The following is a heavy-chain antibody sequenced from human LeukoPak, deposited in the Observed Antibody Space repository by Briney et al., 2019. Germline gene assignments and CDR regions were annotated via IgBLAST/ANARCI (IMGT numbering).Heavy chain of an antibody. D-gene: IGHD2-15*01. CDR2: ISAYNDNR. J-gene: IGHJ4*02. V-gene: IGHV1-18*04. Sequence: VASVKVSCKASGYTFTGYYMHWVRQAPGQGLEWMGWISAYNDNRRNAQKFQGRVTMTTDTSTSTAYMELRSLRSDDTAVYYCARGGCRGGSCYSDYWGQGTLVTVSS. CDR3: ARGGCRGGSCYSDY. CDR1: GYTFTGYY.